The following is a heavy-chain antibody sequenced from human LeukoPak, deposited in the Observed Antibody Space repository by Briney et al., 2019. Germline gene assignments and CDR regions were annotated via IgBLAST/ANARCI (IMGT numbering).Heavy chain of an antibody. Sequence: SETLSLTCTVSGGSISSGDYYWSWIRQPPGKGLEWIGYIYYSGSTYYNPSLKSRVTISVDTSKNQFSLKLTSVTAADTAVYYCARRRYYDGSGYLDWGQGTLVIVS. D-gene: IGHD3-22*01. CDR3: ARRRYYDGSGYLD. J-gene: IGHJ1*01. CDR1: GGSISSGDYY. CDR2: IYYSGST. V-gene: IGHV4-30-4*08.